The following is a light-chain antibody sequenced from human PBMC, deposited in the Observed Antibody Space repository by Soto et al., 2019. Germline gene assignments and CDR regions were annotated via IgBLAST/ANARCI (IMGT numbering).Light chain of an antibody. J-gene: IGKJ5*01. CDR3: HQYDNLPPT. CDR1: QDINNY. Sequence: DTQLTQSPSSLSASVGDRVTITCRASQDINNYIDWYQQKPGKAPKLLIYDASNLETGVPSRFSGSGSRTDFSFTISSLQPDDIATYFCHQYDNLPPTFGQGTRLEI. CDR2: DAS. V-gene: IGKV1-33*01.